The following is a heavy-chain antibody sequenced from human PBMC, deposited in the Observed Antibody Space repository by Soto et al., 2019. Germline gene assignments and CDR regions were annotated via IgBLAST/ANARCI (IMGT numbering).Heavy chain of an antibody. V-gene: IGHV1-69*13. D-gene: IGHD6-19*01. Sequence: SVKVSCKACGGTFSSYAISWVRQAPGQGLEWMGGIIPIFGTANYAQKFQGRVTITADESTSTAYMELSSLRSEDTAVYYCARVIPSSGGYSSTYYYYGMDVWGQGTTVTVSS. CDR3: ARVIPSSGGYSSTYYYYGMDV. CDR2: IIPIFGTA. J-gene: IGHJ6*02. CDR1: GGTFSSYA.